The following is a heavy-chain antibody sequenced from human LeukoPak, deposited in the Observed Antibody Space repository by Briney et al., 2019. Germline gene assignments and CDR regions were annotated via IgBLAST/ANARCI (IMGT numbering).Heavy chain of an antibody. CDR2: ISYDGSGDR. CDR3: ARDTDAVRGVIIKGFDY. J-gene: IGHJ4*02. CDR1: GFSFSTCA. Sequence: GGSLRLSCAASGFSFSTCAMNWGRQAPGKGLEWVTVISYDGSGDRYCADSVKGRFTISRDNSKNTLYLQMNSLRAEDTAVYYCARDTDAVRGVIIKGFDYWGQGTLVTVSS. D-gene: IGHD3-10*01. V-gene: IGHV3-30*03.